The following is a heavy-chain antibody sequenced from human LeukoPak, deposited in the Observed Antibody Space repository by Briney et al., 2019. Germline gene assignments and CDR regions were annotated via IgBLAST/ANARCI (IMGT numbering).Heavy chain of an antibody. D-gene: IGHD5-12*01. CDR3: ARYDRLVATTDMDV. J-gene: IGHJ6*03. CDR1: GFTFSSYS. V-gene: IGHV3-21*01. CDR2: ISSSECYI. Sequence: TGGSLRLSCAASGFTFSSYSMNWVRQVPGKGLEWVSSISSSECYIYYADSVKGRFTISRDNAKTSLYLQMNSLRAEDTAVYYCARYDRLVATTDMDVWGKGTTVTVSS.